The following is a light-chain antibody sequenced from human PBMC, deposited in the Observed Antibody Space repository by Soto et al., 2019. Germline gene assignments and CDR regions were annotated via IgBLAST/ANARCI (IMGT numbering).Light chain of an antibody. Sequence: DIQMTQSPSTLSASVGDRVTVTCRASQSISSWLAWYQQKPGKAPKLLIYKASNLESGVPSRFSGSGSGTEFTLTISSLQPEDFATYYCLQHNSYSWTFGQGTKVDIK. CDR2: KAS. CDR3: LQHNSYSWT. CDR1: QSISSW. J-gene: IGKJ1*01. V-gene: IGKV1-5*03.